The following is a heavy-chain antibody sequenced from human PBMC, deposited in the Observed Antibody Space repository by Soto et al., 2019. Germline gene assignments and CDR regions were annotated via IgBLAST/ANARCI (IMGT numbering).Heavy chain of an antibody. CDR2: IRSGGSNE. V-gene: IGHV3-11*01. CDR1: GFSFSGSY. CDR3: ARGLLGAFDI. J-gene: IGHJ3*02. Sequence: QVQLVESGGGLVKPGGSLRLSCAASGFSFSGSYMSWIRQAPGKGLEWVSYIRSGGSNEYYAASVRGRFAISRDDAKNSLDLQLSSLRSDDTAVYYLARGLLGAFDIWGEGTMVTVSS.